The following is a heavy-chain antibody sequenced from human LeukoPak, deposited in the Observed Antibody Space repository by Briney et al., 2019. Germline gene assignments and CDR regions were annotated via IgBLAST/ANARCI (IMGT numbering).Heavy chain of an antibody. J-gene: IGHJ4*02. V-gene: IGHV4-59*01. CDR2: IYDSGST. Sequence: PSETLSLTCTVSGRSISSYYWSWIRQPPGKGLEWIGYIYDSGSTKYNPSLKSRVTISVDTSKNQLSLRLSSVTAADTAVYYCARADRYSGFDRHFDYWGQGTLVTVSS. D-gene: IGHD5-12*01. CDR1: GRSISSYY. CDR3: ARADRYSGFDRHFDY.